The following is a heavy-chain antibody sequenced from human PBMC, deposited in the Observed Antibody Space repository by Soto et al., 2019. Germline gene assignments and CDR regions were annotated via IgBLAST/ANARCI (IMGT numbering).Heavy chain of an antibody. D-gene: IGHD6-19*01. CDR3: ARDAAVPGESDRFDY. Sequence: KTSETLSLTCAVSGDSVTSNVWWSWVRQPPGKGLEWIGEAYHNGLTDYSPSLKSRVTMSVDTSKNEFSLKLTSLTAADTAIYYCARDAAVPGESDRFDYWGQGTLVTVSS. V-gene: IGHV4-4*02. J-gene: IGHJ4*02. CDR1: GDSVTSNVW. CDR2: AYHNGLT.